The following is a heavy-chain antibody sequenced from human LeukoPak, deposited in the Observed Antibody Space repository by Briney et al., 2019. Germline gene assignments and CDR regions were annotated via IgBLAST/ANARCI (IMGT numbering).Heavy chain of an antibody. V-gene: IGHV4-59*13. Sequence: ASETLSLTCTVSGASIRGFYWSWLRQSPGKGLEWIGYISYSGSTNYNPSLKSRVTISVDTSKNQFSLKLSSVTAADTAVYYCARLPGEQGPKYYYGMDVWGQGTTVTVSS. CDR3: ARLPGEQGPKYYYGMDV. J-gene: IGHJ6*02. CDR2: ISYSGST. D-gene: IGHD3-10*01. CDR1: GASIRGFY.